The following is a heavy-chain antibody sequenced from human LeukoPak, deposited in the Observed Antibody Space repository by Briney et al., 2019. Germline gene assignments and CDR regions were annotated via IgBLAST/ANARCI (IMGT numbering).Heavy chain of an antibody. J-gene: IGHJ4*02. CDR3: ARDLGWLFHCFDY. CDR1: GFTFSSYW. D-gene: IGHD3-3*01. CDR2: IKQDGSEK. Sequence: GGSLRLSCAASGFTFSSYWMSWVRQAPGKGLEWVANIKQDGSEKYYVDSVKGRFTISRDNAKNSLYLQMNSLRAEDTAVYYCARDLGWLFHCFDYWGQGTLVTVSS. V-gene: IGHV3-7*01.